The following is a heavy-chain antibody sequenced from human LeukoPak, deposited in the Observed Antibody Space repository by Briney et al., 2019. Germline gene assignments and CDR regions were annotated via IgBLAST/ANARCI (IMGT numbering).Heavy chain of an antibody. CDR3: ARGQGRYSYGGYYYYYYMDV. Sequence: SVKVSCKASGGTFSSYAISWVRQAPGQGLEWMVGIIPIFGTANYAQKFQGRVTITADESTSTAYMELSSLRSEDTAVYYCARGQGRYSYGGYYYYYYMDVWGKGTAVTISS. CDR2: IIPIFGTA. V-gene: IGHV1-69*13. CDR1: GGTFSSYA. J-gene: IGHJ6*03. D-gene: IGHD5-18*01.